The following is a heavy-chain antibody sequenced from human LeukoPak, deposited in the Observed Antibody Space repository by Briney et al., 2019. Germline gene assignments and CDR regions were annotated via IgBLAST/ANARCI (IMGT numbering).Heavy chain of an antibody. CDR3: AKDISKGHLLRQHSGYYYRRVSDAFDI. J-gene: IGHJ3*02. D-gene: IGHD3-22*01. V-gene: IGHV3-9*01. CDR2: ISWNSGSI. CDR1: GFTFDDYA. Sequence: GGSLRLSCAASGFTFDDYAMHWVRQAPGKGLEWVSGISWNSGSIGYADSVKGRFTISRDNAKNSLYLQMNSLRAEDTALYYCAKDISKGHLLRQHSGYYYRRVSDAFDIWGQGTMVTVSS.